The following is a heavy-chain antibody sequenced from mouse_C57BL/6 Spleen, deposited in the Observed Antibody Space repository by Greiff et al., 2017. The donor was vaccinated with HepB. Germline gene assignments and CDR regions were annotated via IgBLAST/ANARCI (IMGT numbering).Heavy chain of an antibody. CDR1: GFTFSNYW. D-gene: IGHD1-1*01. J-gene: IGHJ4*01. V-gene: IGHV6-3*01. Sequence: EVKLMESGGGLVQPGGSMKLSCVASGFTFSNYWMNWVRQSPEKGLEWVAQIRLKSDNYATHYAESVKGRFTISRDDSKSSVYLQMNNLRAEDTGIYYCTEDYVEAMDYWGQGTLVTVSS. CDR3: TEDYVEAMDY. CDR2: IRLKSDNYAT.